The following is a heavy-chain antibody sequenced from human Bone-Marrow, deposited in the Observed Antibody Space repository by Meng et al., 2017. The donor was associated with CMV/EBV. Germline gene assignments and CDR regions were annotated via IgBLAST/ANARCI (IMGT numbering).Heavy chain of an antibody. J-gene: IGHJ1*01. CDR1: GGSFSGYY. CDR2: INHSGST. Sequence: SETLSLTCAVYGGSFSGYYWSWIRQPPGKGLEWIGEINHSGSTNYNPSLKSRVTISVDTSKNQFSLKLSSVTAADTAVYYCARLWSGYYRAFFGYWGQVTLVTVSS. D-gene: IGHD3-3*01. CDR3: ARLWSGYYRAFFGY. V-gene: IGHV4-34*01.